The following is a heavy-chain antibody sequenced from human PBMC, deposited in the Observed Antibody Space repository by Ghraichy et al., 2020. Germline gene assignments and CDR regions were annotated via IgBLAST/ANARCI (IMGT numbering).Heavy chain of an antibody. Sequence: GESMNISCKGSGYSFTSYWIGWVRQMPGKGLEWMGIIYPGDSDTRYSPSFQGQVTISADKSISTAYLQWSSLKASDTAMYYCARHDVAVAGTFDYWGQGTLVTVSS. V-gene: IGHV5-51*01. CDR3: ARHDVAVAGTFDY. J-gene: IGHJ4*02. CDR2: IYPGDSDT. D-gene: IGHD6-19*01. CDR1: GYSFTSYW.